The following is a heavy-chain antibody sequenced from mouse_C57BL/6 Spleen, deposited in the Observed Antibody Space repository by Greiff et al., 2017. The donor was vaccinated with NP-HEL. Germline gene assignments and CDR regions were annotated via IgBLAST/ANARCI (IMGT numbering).Heavy chain of an antibody. D-gene: IGHD1-1*01. V-gene: IGHV5-17*01. CDR3: ARDGVVPNWYFDV. CDR1: GFTFSDYG. Sequence: EVQLQQSGGGLVKPGGSLKLSCAASGFTFSDYGMHWVRQAPEKGLEWVAYISSGSSTIYYADTVKGRFTISRDNAKNTLFLQMTSLRSEDTAMYYCARDGVVPNWYFDVWGTGTTVTVSS. CDR2: ISSGSSTI. J-gene: IGHJ1*03.